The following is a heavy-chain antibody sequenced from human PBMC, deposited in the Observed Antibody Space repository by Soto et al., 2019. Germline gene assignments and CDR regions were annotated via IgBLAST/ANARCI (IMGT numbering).Heavy chain of an antibody. V-gene: IGHV3-23*01. J-gene: IGHJ3*02. D-gene: IGHD2-2*01. CDR1: GFTFSSYA. CDR3: AKDGARGRYCSSTSCYPLDAFDI. CDR2: ISGSGGST. Sequence: EVQLLESGGGLVQPGGSLRLSCAASGFTFSSYAMSWVRQAPGKGLEWVSAISGSGGSTYYADSVKGRFTISRDNSKNTLYLQMHSLRDEDTAVYYCAKDGARGRYCSSTSCYPLDAFDIWGQGTMVTVSS.